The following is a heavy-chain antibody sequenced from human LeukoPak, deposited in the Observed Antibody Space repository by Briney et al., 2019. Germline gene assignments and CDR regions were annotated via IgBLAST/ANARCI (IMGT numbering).Heavy chain of an antibody. D-gene: IGHD2-15*01. CDR2: FFYSGST. J-gene: IGHJ6*02. Sequence: PSQTLSLTCIVSGGSISSGDFYWSWIRQPPGTGLEWIGYFFYSGSTYYNPSLKSRVTISVDTSKNQFSLKLSSVTAADTAVYYCARGAMVAATRSFYYGMDIWGQGTTVTVSS. V-gene: IGHV4-30-4*01. CDR1: GGSISSGDFY. CDR3: ARGAMVAATRSFYYGMDI.